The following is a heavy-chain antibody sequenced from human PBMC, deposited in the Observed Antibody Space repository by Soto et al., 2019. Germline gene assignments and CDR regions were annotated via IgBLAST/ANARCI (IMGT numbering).Heavy chain of an antibody. D-gene: IGHD3-3*01. Sequence: QVRLVQSGAEVKKPGSSVKVSCEASGGTFSSYAVTWVRQAPGQGLEWMGGTIPIVTTPNYAQKFQARLTISADKSTSISYVELSSPTSEATGVYYCARVAYNFWIRYYYYGMDVWGQGTKVIVSS. CDR2: TIPIVTTP. CDR1: GGTFSSYA. CDR3: ARVAYNFWIRYYYYGMDV. J-gene: IGHJ6*02. V-gene: IGHV1-69*06.